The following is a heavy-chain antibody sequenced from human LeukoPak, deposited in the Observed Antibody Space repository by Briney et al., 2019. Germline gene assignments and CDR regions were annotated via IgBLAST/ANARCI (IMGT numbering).Heavy chain of an antibody. Sequence: GGSLRLSCAASGFTFSSYSMNWVRQAPGKGLEWVSSISSSSSYIYYADSVKGRFTISRDNAKNSLYLQMNSLRAEDTAVYYCARALSYSGSYYSDYWGQGTLVTVSS. V-gene: IGHV3-21*01. CDR1: GFTFSSYS. J-gene: IGHJ4*02. CDR3: ARALSYSGSYYSDY. D-gene: IGHD1-26*01. CDR2: ISSSSSYI.